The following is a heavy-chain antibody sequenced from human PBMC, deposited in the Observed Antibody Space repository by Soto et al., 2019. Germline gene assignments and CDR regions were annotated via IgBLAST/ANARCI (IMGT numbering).Heavy chain of an antibody. CDR3: ARDNPLYYYDTSGYYWGYFDY. J-gene: IGHJ4*02. Sequence: PSETLSLTCTVSGGSISSGGYYWSWIRQRPGKGLEWIGYIYYSGSTHYNPSLKSRVTISVDTSKNQFSLKLSSVTAADTAVYYCARDNPLYYYDTSGYYWGYFDYWSQGTLVTVSS. CDR2: IYYSGST. V-gene: IGHV4-31*03. CDR1: GGSISSGGYY. D-gene: IGHD3-22*01.